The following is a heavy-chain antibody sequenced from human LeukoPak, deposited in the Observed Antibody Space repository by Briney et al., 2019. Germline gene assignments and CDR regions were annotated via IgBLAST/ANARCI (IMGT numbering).Heavy chain of an antibody. CDR1: GYTFTSYD. CDR2: MNPNSGNT. Sequence: ASVKVSCKASGYTFTSYDINWVRQATGQGLEWMGWMNPNSGNTGYAQKFQGRVTMTRNTSISTAYMELSSLRSEDTAVYYCAREECSSTSCPAAFDIWGQGTMVTVSS. CDR3: AREECSSTSCPAAFDI. J-gene: IGHJ3*02. V-gene: IGHV1-8*01. D-gene: IGHD2-2*01.